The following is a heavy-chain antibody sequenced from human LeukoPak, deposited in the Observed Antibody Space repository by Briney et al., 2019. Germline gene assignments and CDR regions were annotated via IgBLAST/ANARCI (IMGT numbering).Heavy chain of an antibody. D-gene: IGHD6-13*01. V-gene: IGHV4-34*01. CDR1: GGSFSGYY. Sequence: SETLSLTCAVYGGSFSGYYWSWIRQPPGRGLEWIGEINHSGSTNYNPSLKSRVTISVDTSKNQFSLKLSSVTAADTAVYYCARERYSSSWYDYWGQGTLVTVSS. CDR3: ARERYSSSWYDY. CDR2: INHSGST. J-gene: IGHJ4*02.